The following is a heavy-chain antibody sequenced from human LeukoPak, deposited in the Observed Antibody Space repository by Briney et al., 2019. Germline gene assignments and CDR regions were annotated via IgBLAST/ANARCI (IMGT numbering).Heavy chain of an antibody. V-gene: IGHV3-21*04. D-gene: IGHD3-10*01. CDR2: ISSSSSYI. J-gene: IGHJ4*02. CDR1: GFTFSSYS. Sequence: PGGSLRLSCAASGFTFSSYSMNWVRQAPGKGLEWVSSISSSSSYIYYADSVKGRFTISRDNPKNTLYLQMNSLRAEDTAVYFCAKRGVVIRVFLVGYHKEAYYFDSWGQGALVTVSS. CDR3: AKRGVVIRVFLVGYHKEAYYFDS.